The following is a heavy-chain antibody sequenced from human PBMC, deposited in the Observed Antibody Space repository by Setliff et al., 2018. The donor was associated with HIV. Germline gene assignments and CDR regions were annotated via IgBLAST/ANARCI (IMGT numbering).Heavy chain of an antibody. CDR3: ARGYIAVAGTGLAP. CDR2: INAGNGNT. CDR1: GYTFTSYA. Sequence: ASVKVSCKASGYTFTSYAMHWVRQAPGQRLEWMGWINAGNGNTKYSRKFQGRVTITRDTSASTAYMELSSLRSEDTAVYYCARGYIAVAGTGLAPWGQGTLVTVSS. J-gene: IGHJ5*02. V-gene: IGHV1-3*01. D-gene: IGHD6-19*01.